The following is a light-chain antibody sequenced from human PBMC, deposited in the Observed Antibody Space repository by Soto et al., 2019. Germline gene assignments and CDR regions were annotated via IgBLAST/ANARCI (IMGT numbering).Light chain of an antibody. V-gene: IGKV2-28*01. CDR1: QSLLHSNGYNY. CDR3: MQALQTAWT. CDR2: LGA. Sequence: ILMTQSPLSLPVTPGEPASISCRSSQSLLHSNGYNYLDWYLQKPGQSPQLLIYLGANRASGVPDRFSGSGSGTDFTLKISRVEAEDVGVYYCMQALQTAWTFGQGTKVDI. J-gene: IGKJ1*01.